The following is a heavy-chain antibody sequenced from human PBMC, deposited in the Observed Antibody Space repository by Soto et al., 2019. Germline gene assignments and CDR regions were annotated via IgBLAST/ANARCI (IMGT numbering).Heavy chain of an antibody. D-gene: IGHD1-1*01. CDR1: GFTFDDYA. CDR2: ISWNSGSI. J-gene: IGHJ3*02. V-gene: IGHV3-9*01. Sequence: EVQLVESGGGLVQPGRSLRLSCAASGFTFDDYAMHWVRQARGKGLEWVSGISWNSGSIGYADSVKGRFTISRDNAKNSLYLQMNSLRAEDTALYYCATGAGTTGEDAFDIWGQGTMVTVSS. CDR3: ATGAGTTGEDAFDI.